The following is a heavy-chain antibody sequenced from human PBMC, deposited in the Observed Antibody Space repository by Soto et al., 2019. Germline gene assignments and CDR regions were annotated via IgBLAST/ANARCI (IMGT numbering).Heavy chain of an antibody. CDR2: IDPSDSYT. D-gene: IGHD5-18*01. CDR3: ARGASGGGRAAMVHYYYYGMDV. J-gene: IGHJ6*02. CDR1: RYSFTSYW. V-gene: IGHV5-10-1*01. Sequence: ESLKISWQPCRYSFTSYWISWVRQMPGKGLAWMGRIDPSDSYTNYSPSFQGHVASSAEKSISTAYLEWSSLKASDTAMYYCARGASGGGRAAMVHYYYYGMDVWGQGTTVTV.